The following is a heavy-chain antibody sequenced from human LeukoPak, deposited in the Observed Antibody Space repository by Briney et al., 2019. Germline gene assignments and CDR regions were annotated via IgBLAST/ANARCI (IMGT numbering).Heavy chain of an antibody. Sequence: SVKVSCKASGGTFSSYTISWVRQAPGQGLEWMGGIIPLFGTPDYAQKFQDRLTITADRSTSTAYMELSSLRSEDTAVYYCARTRISAKGKTVTTLNWFDPWGQGTLVTVSS. J-gene: IGHJ5*02. D-gene: IGHD4-17*01. V-gene: IGHV1-69*06. CDR2: IIPLFGTP. CDR3: ARTRISAKGKTVTTLNWFDP. CDR1: GGTFSSYT.